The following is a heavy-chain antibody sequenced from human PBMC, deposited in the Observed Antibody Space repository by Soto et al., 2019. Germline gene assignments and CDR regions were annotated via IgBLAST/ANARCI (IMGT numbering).Heavy chain of an antibody. CDR1: GGTFSSYA. J-gene: IGHJ6*02. V-gene: IGHV1-69*13. CDR2: IIPIFGTA. Sequence: SVKVSCKASGGTFSSYAISWVRQAPGQGLEWMGGIIPIFGTANYAQKFQGRVTITADESTSTAYMELSSLRSEDTAVYYCARFGYSSRGRCYSAYMDVWGQWTTVTVFS. CDR3: ARFGYSSRGRCYSAYMDV. D-gene: IGHD2-15*01.